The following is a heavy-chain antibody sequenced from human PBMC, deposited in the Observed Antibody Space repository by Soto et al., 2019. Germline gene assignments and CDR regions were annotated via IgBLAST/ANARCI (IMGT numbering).Heavy chain of an antibody. V-gene: IGHV4-30-2*01. CDR3: ARDRYDYVWGSYRYNGIDY. D-gene: IGHD3-16*02. CDR2: MYHSGST. Sequence: SETLSLTCAVSGGSISSGGYSWSWIRQPPGKGLEWIGYMYHSGSTYYNPSLKGRVTISVDTSKNQFSLKLSSVTAADTAVYYCARDRYDYVWGSYRYNGIDYWGQGTLVTVSS. CDR1: GGSISSGGYS. J-gene: IGHJ4*02.